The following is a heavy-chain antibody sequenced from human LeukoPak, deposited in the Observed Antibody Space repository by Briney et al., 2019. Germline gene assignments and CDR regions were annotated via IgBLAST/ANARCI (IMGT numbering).Heavy chain of an antibody. Sequence: GASVKVSCKASGYTFTSYYMHWVRQAPGQGLEWMGIINPSGGSTSYAQKFQGRVTMTRDTSTSTVYMELSSLRSGDTAVYYCARAPYCGGDCYPNWFDPWGQGTLVTVSS. CDR1: GYTFTSYY. CDR3: ARAPYCGGDCYPNWFDP. J-gene: IGHJ5*02. CDR2: INPSGGST. D-gene: IGHD2-21*02. V-gene: IGHV1-46*01.